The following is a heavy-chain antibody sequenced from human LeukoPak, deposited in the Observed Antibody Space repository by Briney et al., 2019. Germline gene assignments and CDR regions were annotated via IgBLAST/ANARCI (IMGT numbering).Heavy chain of an antibody. D-gene: IGHD1-26*01. CDR2: ISGSGAST. Sequence: QTGGSLRLSCLTSGFTLSTNAMSWVRQAPGKGLERISGISGSGASTYYADSVKGRFTISRDDSRNTLYLQMNSLRGDDTAVYYCAKDVGKWESLHFFDYWGQGTLVTVSS. J-gene: IGHJ4*02. V-gene: IGHV3-23*01. CDR1: GFTLSTNA. CDR3: AKDVGKWESLHFFDY.